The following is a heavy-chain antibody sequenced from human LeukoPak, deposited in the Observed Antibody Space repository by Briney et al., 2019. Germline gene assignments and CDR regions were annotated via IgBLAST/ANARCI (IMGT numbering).Heavy chain of an antibody. D-gene: IGHD4-17*01. V-gene: IGHV4-39*01. Sequence: SETLSVICTVSGGSISSSSYYWGWIRQPPGKGLEWIGRIYYSGSSYYNPSLKSRVTKSVDTSKNQFCLKPSSVTAADTAVYYCARQLTLPADYVNWFDPWGQGTLVTVSS. CDR2: IYYSGSS. CDR1: GGSISSSSYY. J-gene: IGHJ5*02. CDR3: ARQLTLPADYVNWFDP.